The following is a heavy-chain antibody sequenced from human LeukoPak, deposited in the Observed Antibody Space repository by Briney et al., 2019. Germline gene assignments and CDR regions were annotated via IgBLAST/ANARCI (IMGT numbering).Heavy chain of an antibody. CDR2: ISGSGDNT. J-gene: IGHJ4*02. CDR1: GFTFSSYA. V-gene: IGHV3-23*01. CDR3: AKDPHASNFRFYFEY. D-gene: IGHD2-2*01. Sequence: GGSLRLSCAASGFTFSSYAMNWVRQAPGKGLEWISSISGSGDNTYYADSVKGRFTISRDNSKNTLYLQMTSLRAEDTAVYYCAKDPHASNFRFYFEYWGQGTPLTVSS.